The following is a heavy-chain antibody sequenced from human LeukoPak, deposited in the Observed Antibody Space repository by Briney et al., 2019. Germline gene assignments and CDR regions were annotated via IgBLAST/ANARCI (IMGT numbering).Heavy chain of an antibody. Sequence: SETLSLTCTVPGGYLSSYYWSWIRQTAGKGLEWIGRIYTSGNSNSNPSLKSRVTMSVDPSKNQFFLKLSSVTAADTAVYYCARDGGPSGSGSYPNFDYWGQGTLVTVSS. D-gene: IGHD3-10*01. V-gene: IGHV4-4*07. CDR2: IYTSGNS. CDR3: ARDGGPSGSGSYPNFDY. J-gene: IGHJ4*02. CDR1: GGYLSSYY.